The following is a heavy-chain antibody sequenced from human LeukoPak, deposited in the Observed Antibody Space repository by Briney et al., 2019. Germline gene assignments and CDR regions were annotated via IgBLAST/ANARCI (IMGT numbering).Heavy chain of an antibody. CDR3: ARMWGYNWNYTDY. CDR1: GFSLTTGGLC. Sequence: RESGPALVKPTQTLTLTCTFSGFSLTTGGLCVTWVRQPPGKALEWLARIDSDDDKYYSTSLEARLTISKDTSKNQVVLTMTSMDPVDTATYYCARMWGYNWNYTDYWGQGSLVTVSS. J-gene: IGHJ4*02. D-gene: IGHD1-20*01. CDR2: IDSDDDK. V-gene: IGHV2-70*11.